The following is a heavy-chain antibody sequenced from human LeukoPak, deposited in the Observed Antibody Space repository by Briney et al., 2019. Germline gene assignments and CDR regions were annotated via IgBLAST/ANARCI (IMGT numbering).Heavy chain of an antibody. V-gene: IGHV4-59*01. Sequence: PSETLSLMCTVSGGSMNTYYWSWIRQPPGKRLEWIGYVYSNGYTNYNPSLRSRVTMSVDTSNNQFSLKLSSVTAADTAVYYCARSPYCTSTSCYGAGTIDYWGQGSLVLVSS. CDR1: GGSMNTYY. CDR2: VYSNGYT. J-gene: IGHJ4*02. D-gene: IGHD2-2*01. CDR3: ARSPYCTSTSCYGAGTIDY.